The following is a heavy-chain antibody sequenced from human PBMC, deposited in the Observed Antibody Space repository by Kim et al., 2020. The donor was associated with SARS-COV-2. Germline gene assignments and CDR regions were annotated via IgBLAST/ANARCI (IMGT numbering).Heavy chain of an antibody. V-gene: IGHV3-33*01. CDR2: IWYDGSNQ. J-gene: IGHJ2*01. D-gene: IGHD1-26*01. Sequence: GGSLRLSCAASGFTFKNYGMHWVRQAPGKGLEWVAVIWYDGSNQQCTDSVQGRFSLSRDNSKNTLSLQMNSLRAEDTAVYYCARDRNLGSSRWYFDLWGRGTLVTVSS. CDR1: GFTFKNYG. CDR3: ARDRNLGSSRWYFDL.